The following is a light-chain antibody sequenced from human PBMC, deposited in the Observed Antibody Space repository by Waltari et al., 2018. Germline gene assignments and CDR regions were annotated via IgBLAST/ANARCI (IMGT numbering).Light chain of an antibody. V-gene: IGKV3-20*01. CDR2: GAS. Sequence: EIVLTQSPGTLSLSPGERATLSCRASQSVNNYLAWFQQKPGQAPRLLIHGASSRATGIPDRICGSGSGTDFTLTISGLEPQDFAVYYCQQYSSSPLTFGPGTKVDIK. CDR3: QQYSSSPLT. CDR1: QSVNNY. J-gene: IGKJ3*01.